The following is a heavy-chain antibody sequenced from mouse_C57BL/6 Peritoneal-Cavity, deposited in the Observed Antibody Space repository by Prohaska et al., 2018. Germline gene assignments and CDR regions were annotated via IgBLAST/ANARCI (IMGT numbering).Heavy chain of an antibody. CDR2: IDPSDSET. J-gene: IGHJ3*01. D-gene: IGHD2-2*01. V-gene: IGHV1-52*01. CDR3: LVRGFAY. Sequence: QVQLQQPWAELVTPGSSLNLSFKASVYTFTSYWLHWVRQRPIQRLDWIGNIDPSDSETHYNQKFKEKATLPVYTFSSSAYLQLSRLTYEHSVVYYCLVRGFAYWAQGPLVTVS. CDR1: VYTFTSYW.